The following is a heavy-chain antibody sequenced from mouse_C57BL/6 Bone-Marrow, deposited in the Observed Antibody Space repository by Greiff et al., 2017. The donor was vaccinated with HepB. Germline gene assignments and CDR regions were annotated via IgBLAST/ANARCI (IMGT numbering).Heavy chain of an antibody. CDR1: GYSITSGYY. CDR2: ISYDGSN. CDR3: ARWLLP. Sequence: EVKLMESGPGLVKPSQSLSLTCSVTGYSITSGYYWNWIRQFPGNKLEWMGYISYDGSNNYNPSLKNRISITRDTSKNQFFLKLNSVTTEDTATYYCARWLLPWGQGTLVTVSA. D-gene: IGHD2-3*01. J-gene: IGHJ3*01. V-gene: IGHV3-6*01.